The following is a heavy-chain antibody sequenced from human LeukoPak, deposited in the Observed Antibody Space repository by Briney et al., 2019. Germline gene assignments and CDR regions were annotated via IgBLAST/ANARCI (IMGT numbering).Heavy chain of an antibody. V-gene: IGHV4-34*01. CDR2: INHSGST. D-gene: IGHD3-22*01. J-gene: IGHJ4*02. Sequence: PSETLSLTCAVYGGSFSGYYWSWIRQPPGKGLEWIGEINHSGSTNYNPSLKSRVTISVDTSKNQFSLKLSSVTAADTAVYYCARGGWKGTPTYYYDSSGYYYFDYWGQGTLVTVSS. CDR1: GGSFSGYY. CDR3: ARGGWKGTPTYYYDSSGYYYFDY.